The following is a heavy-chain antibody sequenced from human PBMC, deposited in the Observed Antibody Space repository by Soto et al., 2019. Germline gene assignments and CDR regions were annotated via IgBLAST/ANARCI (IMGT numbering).Heavy chain of an antibody. Sequence: QVQLEESGGGMVKPGGSLTLSCAASGFTFSDYYMSWIRQAPGKGLEWISYVSSSSSFTNYADSVKGRFTISRDNAKNSLYLQMNSLTAEDTAVYYCARDMPLGRRSPRAEDFQHWGQGTLVTVSP. CDR2: VSSSSSFT. J-gene: IGHJ1*01. D-gene: IGHD2-2*01. V-gene: IGHV3-11*06. CDR1: GFTFSDYY. CDR3: ARDMPLGRRSPRAEDFQH.